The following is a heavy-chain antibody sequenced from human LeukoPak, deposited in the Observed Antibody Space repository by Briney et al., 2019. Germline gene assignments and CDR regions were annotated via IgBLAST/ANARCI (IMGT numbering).Heavy chain of an antibody. CDR1: AGSINTYY. CDR2: LHSSGAT. D-gene: IGHD1-26*01. V-gene: IGHV4-4*09. J-gene: IGHJ5*02. Sequence: SETLSLNCSVSAGSINTYYWSWIRQPPGQGLEWIGYLHSSGATHYNPFHKRRVTTSLDTSKNQFSLKLSSVTAADTAVYYCARLGSYSDHWGQGTLVTVSS. CDR3: ARLGSYSDH.